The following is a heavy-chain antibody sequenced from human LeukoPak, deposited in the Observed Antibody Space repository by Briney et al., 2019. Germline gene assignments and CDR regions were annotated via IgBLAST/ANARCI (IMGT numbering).Heavy chain of an antibody. D-gene: IGHD1-26*01. CDR1: GYTFTGYY. J-gene: IGHJ4*02. CDR2: INPNSGGT. CDR3: ARDRAVGGSSSPLDY. Sequence: ASVKVSCKASGYTFTGYYMHWVRQAPGQGLEWMGWINPNSGGTNYAQKFQGRVTMTRDTSISTAYMELSRLRSDDTAVYYCARDRAVGGSSSPLDYWGQGTLVTVSS. V-gene: IGHV1-2*02.